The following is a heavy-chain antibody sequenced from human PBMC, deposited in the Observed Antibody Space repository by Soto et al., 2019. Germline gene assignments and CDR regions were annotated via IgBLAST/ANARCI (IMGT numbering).Heavy chain of an antibody. CDR1: GYTLTELS. D-gene: IGHD3-22*01. CDR2: FDPEDGET. V-gene: IGHV1-24*01. CDR3: ATTLDYDSSGYYYLHDAFDI. J-gene: IGHJ3*02. Sequence: ASVKVSCKVSGYTLTELSIHWVRQAPGKGLEWMGGFDPEDGETIYAQKFQGRVTMTEDTSTDTAYMELSSLRSEDTAVYYCATTLDYDSSGYYYLHDAFDIWSQGTMVIVSS.